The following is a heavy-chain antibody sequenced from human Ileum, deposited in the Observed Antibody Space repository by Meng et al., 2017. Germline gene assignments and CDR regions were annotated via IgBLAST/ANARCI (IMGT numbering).Heavy chain of an antibody. CDR3: GRAWKYGQHN. Sequence: VSLVGSVVCVVASAGSLRLACCGSWFALSSCWMHCARQAPGKGLLWFSRINIYGSNTTYADAVKGLFTLSKDNANNTLYLQINSLRAEDTAVYYYGRAWKYGQHNCGQRTLVTVPS. CDR1: WFALSSCW. CDR2: INIYGSNT. J-gene: IGHJ4*02. V-gene: IGHV3-74*03. D-gene: IGHD1-1*01.